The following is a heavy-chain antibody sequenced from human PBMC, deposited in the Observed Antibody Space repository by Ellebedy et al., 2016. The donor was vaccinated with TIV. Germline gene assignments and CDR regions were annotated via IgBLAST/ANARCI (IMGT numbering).Heavy chain of an antibody. CDR2: TYAGGST. V-gene: IGHV3-53*01. CDR3: ARELYYYDSSGYYYDYYGMDV. J-gene: IGHJ6*02. Sequence: GESLKISCAASGFTVNSHFMSWVRQAPGKGLEWVSLTYAGGSTYYADSVEGRFTVSRDNANNTLYLQMNSLRAEDTAVYYCARELYYYDSSGYYYDYYGMDVWGQGTTVTVSS. CDR1: GFTVNSHF. D-gene: IGHD3-22*01.